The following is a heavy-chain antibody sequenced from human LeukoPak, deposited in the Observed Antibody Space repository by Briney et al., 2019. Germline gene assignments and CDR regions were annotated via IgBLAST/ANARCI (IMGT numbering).Heavy chain of an antibody. D-gene: IGHD2-15*01. Sequence: ASVKVSCKTSGFTFNSYYLHWVRQAPGQRLEWMGVINPSDGSTEYAQRFQGRVTMTRDKSTSTVYMALSRLRTEDTAVYYCASEAFCAGGSCYLHRVASWGPGTLVTVSS. CDR2: INPSDGST. V-gene: IGHV1-46*02. CDR3: ASEAFCAGGSCYLHRVAS. CDR1: GFTFNSYY. J-gene: IGHJ4*02.